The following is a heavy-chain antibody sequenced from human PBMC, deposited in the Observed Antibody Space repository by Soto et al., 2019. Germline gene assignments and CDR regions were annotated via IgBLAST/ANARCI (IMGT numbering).Heavy chain of an antibody. CDR3: AKGANYNSGSFDY. CDR2: VSGSGADT. Sequence: GGSLRLSCAASGFGFTSYAMNWVRQAPGKGLEWVSIVSGSGADTYYADSVKGRFTISRDNSKDTLYLQMNSLRAEDTAVYYCAKGANYNSGSFDYWGQGTLVTVSS. CDR1: GFGFTSYA. J-gene: IGHJ4*02. V-gene: IGHV3-23*01. D-gene: IGHD3-10*01.